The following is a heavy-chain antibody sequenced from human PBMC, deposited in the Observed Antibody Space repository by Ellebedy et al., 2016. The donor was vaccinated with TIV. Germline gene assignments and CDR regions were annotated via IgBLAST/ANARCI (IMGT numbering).Heavy chain of an antibody. CDR2: INSDGSRT. Sequence: PGGSLRLSCAASGFTFSSYWMHWVRQVPGKGLVWVSRINSDGSRTSYADSVKGRFTISRDNAKNSLYLQMNSLRAEDTAVYYCARDPTARSTVTGLGDYWGQGTLVTVSS. J-gene: IGHJ4*02. V-gene: IGHV3-74*01. CDR3: ARDPTARSTVTGLGDY. D-gene: IGHD4-17*01. CDR1: GFTFSSYW.